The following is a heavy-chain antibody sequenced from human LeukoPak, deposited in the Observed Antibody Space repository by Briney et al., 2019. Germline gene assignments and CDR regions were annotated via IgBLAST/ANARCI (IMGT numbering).Heavy chain of an antibody. CDR2: IYYSGST. Sequence: PSETLSLTCTVSGGSISSSSYYWGWIRHPPGKGLEWIGSIYYSGSTYYNPSLKSRVTISVDTSKNQFSLKLSSVTAADTAVYYCVRDQYDSVSPDYWGQGTLVTVSS. V-gene: IGHV4-39*07. J-gene: IGHJ4*02. CDR3: VRDQYDSVSPDY. D-gene: IGHD3-10*01. CDR1: GGSISSSSYY.